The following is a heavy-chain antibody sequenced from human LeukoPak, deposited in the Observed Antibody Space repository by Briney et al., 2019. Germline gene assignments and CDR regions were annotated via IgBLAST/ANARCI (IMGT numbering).Heavy chain of an antibody. CDR2: INHSGST. CDR3: ARDFAAAADAFDI. J-gene: IGHJ3*02. Sequence: SETLSLTCAVYGGSFSGYYWSWTRQPPGKGLEWIGEINHSGSTNYNPSLKSRVTISVDTSKNQFSLKLSSVTAADTAVYYCARDFAAAADAFDIWGQGTMVTVSS. V-gene: IGHV4-34*01. CDR1: GGSFSGYY. D-gene: IGHD6-13*01.